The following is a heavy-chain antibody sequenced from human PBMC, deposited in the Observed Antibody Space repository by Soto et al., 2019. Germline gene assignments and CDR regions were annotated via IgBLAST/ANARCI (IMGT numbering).Heavy chain of an antibody. CDR1: GFTFSSYA. V-gene: IGHV3-23*01. J-gene: IGHJ4*02. CDR3: AKDLGGLRGFDY. CDR2: ISGSGTST. Sequence: EVQLLESGGGLVQPGGSLRLSCAVTGFTFSSYAMSWVRQAPGKGLEWVSTISGSGTSTYYADSVKGRFTVSRDNSRNTAYLQMNSLRAEDTAVYYCAKDLGGLRGFDYWGQGTLVTVSS. D-gene: IGHD3-16*01.